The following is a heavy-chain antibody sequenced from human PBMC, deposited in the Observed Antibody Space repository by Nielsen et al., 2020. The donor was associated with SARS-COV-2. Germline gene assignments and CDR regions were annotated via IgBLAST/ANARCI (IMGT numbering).Heavy chain of an antibody. D-gene: IGHD2-15*01. Sequence: SVKVSCKASGGTFSSYAISWVRQAPGQGLEWMGGIIPIFGTANYAQKFQGRVTITADKSTSTAYMELSGLRSEDTAVYYCAREYCSGGSCYSAHDAFDIWGQGTMVTVSS. CDR2: IIPIFGTA. CDR3: AREYCSGGSCYSAHDAFDI. V-gene: IGHV1-69*06. J-gene: IGHJ3*02. CDR1: GGTFSSYA.